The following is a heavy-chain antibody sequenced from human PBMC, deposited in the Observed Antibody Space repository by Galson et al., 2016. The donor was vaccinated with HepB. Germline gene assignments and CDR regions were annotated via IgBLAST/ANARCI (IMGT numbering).Heavy chain of an antibody. D-gene: IGHD3-3*01. Sequence: SLRLSCAASGFTFYSYTMHWVRQAPGKGLEWVSSMSSGSSFIHYADSVRGRFTISRDNAKNSLFMQMNSLRAEDTAIYYCARDSPIVDWLLKFREMDVWGQGTTVTVSS. CDR3: ARDSPIVDWLLKFREMDV. CDR1: GFTFYSYT. CDR2: MSSGSSFI. J-gene: IGHJ6*02. V-gene: IGHV3-21*04.